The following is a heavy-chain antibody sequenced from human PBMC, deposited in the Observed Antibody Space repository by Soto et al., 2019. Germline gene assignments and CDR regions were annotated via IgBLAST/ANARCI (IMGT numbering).Heavy chain of an antibody. V-gene: IGHV1-2*02. D-gene: IGHD3-9*01. CDR2: INPNSGGT. CDR1: GYTFTGYY. J-gene: IGHJ6*02. CDR3: AREKSHYDILTGSHYYYYGMDV. Sequence: SVKVSCKASGYTFTGYYMHWVRQAPVQGLEWMGWINPNSGGTNSAQKFQGRVTMTRDTFISTAYMELSRLRSDETAVYYCAREKSHYDILTGSHYYYYGMDVWGQGTTVTVSS.